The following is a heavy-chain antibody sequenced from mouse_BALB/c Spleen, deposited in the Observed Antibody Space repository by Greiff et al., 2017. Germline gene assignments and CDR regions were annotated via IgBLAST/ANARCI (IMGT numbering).Heavy chain of an antibody. CDR3: ARSWTSWYFDV. CDR1: GYAFSSYW. J-gene: IGHJ1*01. CDR2: IYPGDGDT. Sequence: VLLEESGAELVRPGSSVKISCKASGYAFSSYWMNWVKQRPGQGLEWIGQIYPGDGDTNYNGKFKGKATLTADKSSSTAYMQLSSLTSEDSAVYVCARSWTSWYFDVWGAGTTVTVSS. V-gene: IGHV1-80*01.